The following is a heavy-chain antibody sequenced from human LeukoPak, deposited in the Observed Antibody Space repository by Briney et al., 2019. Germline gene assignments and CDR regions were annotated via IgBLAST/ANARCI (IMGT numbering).Heavy chain of an antibody. CDR1: GGTFISYA. CDR3: ARGTRLGELSSFDY. D-gene: IGHD3-16*02. V-gene: IGHV1-69*01. Sequence: SVTVSCKASGGTFISYAISWVRQAPGQGLEWMGGIIPIFGTANYAQKFQGRVTITADESTSTAYMELSSLRSEDTAVYYCARGTRLGELSSFDYWGQGTLVTVSS. J-gene: IGHJ4*02. CDR2: IIPIFGTA.